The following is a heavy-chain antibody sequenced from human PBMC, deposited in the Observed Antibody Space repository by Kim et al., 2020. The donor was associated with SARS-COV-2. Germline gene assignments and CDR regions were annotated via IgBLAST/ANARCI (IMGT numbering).Heavy chain of an antibody. CDR2: IYYSGST. V-gene: IGHV4-31*03. Sequence: SETLSLTCTVSGGSISSGGYYWSWIRQHPGKGLEWIGYIYYSGSTYYNPSLKSRVTISVDTSKNQFSLKLSSVTAADTAVYYCASSRFEFQDIWGQGTMVTVSS. D-gene: IGHD3-10*01. CDR3: ASSRFEFQDI. J-gene: IGHJ3*02. CDR1: GGSISSGGYY.